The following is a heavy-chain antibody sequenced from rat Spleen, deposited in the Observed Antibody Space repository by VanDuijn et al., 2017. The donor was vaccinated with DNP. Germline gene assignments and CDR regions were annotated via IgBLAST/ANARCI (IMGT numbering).Heavy chain of an antibody. V-gene: IGHV2-1*01. J-gene: IGHJ2*01. CDR3: ASLPYYGYNGNY. Sequence: QVQLKESGPGLVQPSQTLSLTCTVSGFSLTSNSVHWVRLPPGKGLEWIGTMWSGGTTDYNSALKSRLSISRDTSKSQVFLKMNSLQTEDTAIYYCASLPYYGYNGNYWGQGVMVTVSS. D-gene: IGHD1-9*01. CDR2: MWSGGTT. CDR1: GFSLTSNS.